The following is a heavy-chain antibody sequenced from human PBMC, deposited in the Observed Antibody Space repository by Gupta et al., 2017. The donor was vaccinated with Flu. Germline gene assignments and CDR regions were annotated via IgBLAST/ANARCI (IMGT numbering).Heavy chain of an antibody. J-gene: IGHJ4*01. Sequence: GFTFSSHGFHWVRQAPGKGLEWVAVVWYDGSKGYYVDSVKGRFTISRDNSKQTLYLQMHSLRVEDTAVYYCARDNDWDWDWGHGTLVTVSS. V-gene: IGHV3-33*01. CDR3: ARDNDWDWD. CDR2: VWYDGSKG. CDR1: GFTFSSHG. D-gene: IGHD2-21*01.